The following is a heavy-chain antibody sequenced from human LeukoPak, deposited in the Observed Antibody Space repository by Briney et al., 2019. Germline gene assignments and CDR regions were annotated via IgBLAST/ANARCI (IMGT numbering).Heavy chain of an antibody. Sequence: PSETLSLTCADYGGSFSGYYWSWIRQPPGKGLEWIGEINHSGSTNYNPSLKSRVTISVDTSKNQFSLKLSSVTAADTAVYYCARRTVLHGMDVWGQGTTVTVSS. CDR3: ARRTVLHGMDV. CDR2: INHSGST. CDR1: GGSFSGYY. J-gene: IGHJ6*02. V-gene: IGHV4-34*01. D-gene: IGHD3/OR15-3a*01.